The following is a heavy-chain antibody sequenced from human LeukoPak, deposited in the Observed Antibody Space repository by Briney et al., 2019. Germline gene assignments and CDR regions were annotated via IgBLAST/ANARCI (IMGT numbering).Heavy chain of an antibody. Sequence: GGSLRLSCAASGFTFSSYGMHWVRQAPGKGLEWLAVISYDGSNKYYADSVKGRFTISRDNSKNTLYLQMNSLRAEDTAVYYCAKRDFSGPLAMFDYWGQGTLVTVSS. D-gene: IGHD6-19*01. V-gene: IGHV3-30*18. CDR2: ISYDGSNK. CDR3: AKRDFSGPLAMFDY. CDR1: GFTFSSYG. J-gene: IGHJ4*02.